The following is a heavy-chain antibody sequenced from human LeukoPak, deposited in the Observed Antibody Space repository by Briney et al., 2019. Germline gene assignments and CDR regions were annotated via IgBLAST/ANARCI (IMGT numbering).Heavy chain of an antibody. CDR2: INPNSGGT. V-gene: IGHV1-2*02. Sequence: ASVKVSCKASGYTFTGYYMHWVRQAPGQGLEWMGWINPNSGGTNYVQKFQGRVTMTRDTSISTAYMELSRLRSDDTAVYYCARAHDYDFWSGSINYNWFDPWGQGTLVTVSS. D-gene: IGHD3-3*01. J-gene: IGHJ5*02. CDR3: ARAHDYDFWSGSINYNWFDP. CDR1: GYTFTGYY.